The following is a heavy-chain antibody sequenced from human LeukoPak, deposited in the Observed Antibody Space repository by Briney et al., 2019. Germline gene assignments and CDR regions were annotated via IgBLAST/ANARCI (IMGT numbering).Heavy chain of an antibody. V-gene: IGHV4-34*12. D-gene: IGHD4-17*01. J-gene: IGHJ4*02. Sequence: PSETLSLTCAVYGGSFSGYYWSWIRQPPGKGREWLGEIIHSGRTNYNPSLKSRVTISVDTSKNQYSLKLSSVTAADTAVYYCARLPRSFNTVTFDYWGQGTLVTVSS. CDR2: IIHSGRT. CDR1: GGSFSGYY. CDR3: ARLPRSFNTVTFDY.